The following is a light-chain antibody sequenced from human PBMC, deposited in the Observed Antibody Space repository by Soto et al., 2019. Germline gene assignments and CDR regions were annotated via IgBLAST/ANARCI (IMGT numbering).Light chain of an antibody. Sequence: DIQMTQSPSTLSASIGDRVTITCRASQTINNWLAWYQQKPGKAPNLLIYHASNLETGVPSRFSGSAFRSEITLTISCLQPDDFTTYYCQHCNSYPWTFGQR. CDR2: HAS. CDR1: QTINNW. V-gene: IGKV1-5*01. J-gene: IGKJ1*01. CDR3: QHCNSYPWT.